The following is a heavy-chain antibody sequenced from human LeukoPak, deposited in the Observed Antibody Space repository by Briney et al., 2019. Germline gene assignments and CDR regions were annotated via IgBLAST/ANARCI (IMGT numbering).Heavy chain of an antibody. Sequence: GGSLRLSCAASGXTFSSYAMTWVRQAPGKGLEWVSSISSSGSYIYYADSVKGRLTISRDNAKNSLYLQMNSLRAEDTAVYYCAREVYGDYDYFDYWGQGTPVTVSS. V-gene: IGHV3-21*01. J-gene: IGHJ4*02. D-gene: IGHD4-17*01. CDR2: ISSSGSYI. CDR1: GXTFSSYA. CDR3: AREVYGDYDYFDY.